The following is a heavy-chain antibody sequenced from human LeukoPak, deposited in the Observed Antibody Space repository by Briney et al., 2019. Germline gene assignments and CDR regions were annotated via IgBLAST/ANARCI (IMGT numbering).Heavy chain of an antibody. D-gene: IGHD1-26*01. CDR2: ISGSGGST. CDR1: GFTFSSYA. CDR3: AKRGHSGSFYHYYYYYYYMDV. J-gene: IGHJ6*03. Sequence: GGSLRLSCAASGFTFSSYAMSWVRQAPGKGLEWVSAISGSGGSTYYADSVKGRFTISRDNSKNTLYLQMNSLRAEDTAVYYCAKRGHSGSFYHYYYYYYYMDVWGKGTTVTVSS. V-gene: IGHV3-23*01.